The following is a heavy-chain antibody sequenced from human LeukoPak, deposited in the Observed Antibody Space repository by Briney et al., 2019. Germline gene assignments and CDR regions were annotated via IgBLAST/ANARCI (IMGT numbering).Heavy chain of an antibody. J-gene: IGHJ4*02. CDR3: TKWGDYDGSTGYYDSDY. CDR2: IVGNGGST. CDR1: GFTFRNYA. D-gene: IGHD3-9*01. Sequence: GGSLRLSCAASGFTFRNYAMSWVRQAPGKGREWVSSIVGNGGSTYYADSVQGRFTISRNNSKNTLYLQMTSVRAEDTALYYCTKWGDYDGSTGYYDSDYWGQGTLVTVSS. V-gene: IGHV3-23*01.